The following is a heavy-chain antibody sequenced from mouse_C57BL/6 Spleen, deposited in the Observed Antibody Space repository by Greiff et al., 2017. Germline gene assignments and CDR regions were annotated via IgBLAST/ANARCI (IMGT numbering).Heavy chain of an antibody. CDR1: GYTFTDYE. V-gene: IGHV1-15*01. CDR3: TRGGYGWFAY. J-gene: IGHJ3*01. D-gene: IGHD2-2*01. CDR2: IDPETGGT. Sequence: QVQLQQSGAELVRPGASVTLSCKASGYTFTDYEMHWVKQTPVHGLEWIGAIDPETGGTAYNQKFKGKAILTADKSSSTAYMELRRLTSEDSAVYYCTRGGYGWFAYWGQGTLVTVSA.